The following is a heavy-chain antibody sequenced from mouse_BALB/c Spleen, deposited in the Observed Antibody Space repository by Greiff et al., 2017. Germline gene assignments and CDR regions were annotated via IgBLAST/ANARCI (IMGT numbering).Heavy chain of an antibody. Sequence: EVQGVESGGGLVKPGGSLKLSCAASGFTFSSYAMSWVRQTPEKRLEWVASISSGGSTYYPDSVKGRFTISRDNARNILYLQMSSLRSEDTAMYYCARGGITTVVGLDYWGQGTTLTVSS. CDR3: ARGGITTVVGLDY. J-gene: IGHJ2*01. D-gene: IGHD1-1*01. V-gene: IGHV5-6-5*01. CDR2: ISSGGST. CDR1: GFTFSSYA.